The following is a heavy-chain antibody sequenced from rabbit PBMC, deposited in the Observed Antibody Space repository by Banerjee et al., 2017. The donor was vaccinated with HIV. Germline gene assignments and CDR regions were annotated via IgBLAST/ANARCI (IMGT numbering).Heavy chain of an antibody. D-gene: IGHD4-1*01. V-gene: IGHV1S40*01. CDR2: IYPDYGST. CDR1: GFTISSSYY. Sequence: QSLEESGGGLVQPEGSLALTCKASGFTISSSYYMCWVRQAPGKGLEWIAYIYPDYGSTDYASWVNGRFTISLDNAQNTVFLQMTSLTAADTATYFCARDLAGVIGWNFNFWGPGTLVTVS. CDR3: ARDLAGVIGWNFNF. J-gene: IGHJ4*01.